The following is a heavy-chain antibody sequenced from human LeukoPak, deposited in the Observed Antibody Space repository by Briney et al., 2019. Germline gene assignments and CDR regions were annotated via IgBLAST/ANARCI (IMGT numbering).Heavy chain of an antibody. CDR2: IYYSGST. CDR3: ARTPLRDGYTNRFDP. CDR1: GDSMSSYY. Sequence: SETLSLTCTVSGDSMSSYYWSWIRQPPGKGLEWIGYIYYSGSTTYNPSLNTRVTISVDTSKNQFSLKLSSVTAADTAVYYCARTPLRDGYTNRFDPWGQGTLVTVSS. V-gene: IGHV4-59*01. D-gene: IGHD5-24*01. J-gene: IGHJ5*02.